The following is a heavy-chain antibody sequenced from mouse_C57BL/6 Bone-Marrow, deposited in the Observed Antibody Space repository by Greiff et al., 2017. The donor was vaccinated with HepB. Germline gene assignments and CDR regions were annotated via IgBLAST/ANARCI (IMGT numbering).Heavy chain of an antibody. Sequence: DVKLVESGGGLVQPGGSLSLSCAASGFTFTDYYMSWVRQPPGKALEWLGFIRNKANGYTTEYSASVKGRFTISRDNSQSTLYLQMNALRAEDSATYYCASLSSYAMDYWGQGTSVTVSS. CDR2: IRNKANGYTT. J-gene: IGHJ4*01. V-gene: IGHV7-3*01. D-gene: IGHD6-1*01. CDR3: ASLSSYAMDY. CDR1: GFTFTDYY.